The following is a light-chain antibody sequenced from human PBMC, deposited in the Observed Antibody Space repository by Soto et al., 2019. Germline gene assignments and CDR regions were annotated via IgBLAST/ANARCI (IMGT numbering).Light chain of an antibody. V-gene: IGLV1-44*01. J-gene: IGLJ3*02. CDR1: NSNIGGNS. CDR3: ESWDDSLNGHWV. CDR2: NNS. Sequence: QSVLTQAPSASGTPGQRVTISCSGSNSNIGGNSVSWYHHLPGTAPKLLIFNNSQRPSGVPDRFSCSKSGTAASLAISGLQSQDEDDYYCESWDDSLNGHWVFGGGTKLTVL.